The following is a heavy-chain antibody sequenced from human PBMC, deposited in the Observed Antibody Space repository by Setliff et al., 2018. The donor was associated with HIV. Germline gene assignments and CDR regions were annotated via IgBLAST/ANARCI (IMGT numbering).Heavy chain of an antibody. J-gene: IGHJ5*02. V-gene: IGHV4-39*01. CDR2: VSQSGST. CDR3: ARVPVAGANWFDP. CDR1: GVSINRTDHY. D-gene: IGHD2-21*01. Sequence: SETLSLPCSVSGVSINRTDHYWGWIRQSPGKRLEWIGSVSQSGSTYYNPSLKSRITTSVDWSKNLFSLKLISVTAADQGVYYCARVPVAGANWFDPWGLGTLVTVSS.